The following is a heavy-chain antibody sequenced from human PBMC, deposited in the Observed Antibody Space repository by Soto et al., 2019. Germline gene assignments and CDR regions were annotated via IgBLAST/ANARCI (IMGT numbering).Heavy chain of an antibody. CDR2: ISGSGLTI. V-gene: IGHV3-48*03. Sequence: PGGSLRLSCAASGFIFSDYEINWVRQAPGKGLEWVSYISGSGLTIYYADSVKGRFTISRDNAKNSLYLQMNSLGVEDTAGYYCARGPYRNTYNWFDSWGQGTLVTVSS. CDR1: GFIFSDYE. J-gene: IGHJ5*02. CDR3: ARGPYRNTYNWFDS. D-gene: IGHD5-12*01.